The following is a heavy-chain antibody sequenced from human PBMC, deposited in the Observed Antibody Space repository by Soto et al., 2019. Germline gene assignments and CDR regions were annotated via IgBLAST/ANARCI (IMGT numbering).Heavy chain of an antibody. Sequence: ASVKVSCKASGYTFTGYYMHWVRQAPGQGLEWMGWINPNSGGTNYAQKFQGWVTMTRDTSISTAYMELSRLRSDDTAVYCCARDFLSSGFDYWGQGTLVTVSS. CDR3: ARDFLSSGFDY. CDR1: GYTFTGYY. J-gene: IGHJ4*02. V-gene: IGHV1-2*04. D-gene: IGHD6-19*01. CDR2: INPNSGGT.